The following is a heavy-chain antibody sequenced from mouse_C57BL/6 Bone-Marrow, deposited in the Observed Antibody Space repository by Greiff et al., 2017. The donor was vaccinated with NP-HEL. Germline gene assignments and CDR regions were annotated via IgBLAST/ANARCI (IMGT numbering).Heavy chain of an antibody. CDR1: GYSITSDY. CDR2: ISYSGST. D-gene: IGHD2-5*01. CDR3: ARSSPYYSNIYCYFDV. V-gene: IGHV3-8*01. J-gene: IGHJ1*03. Sequence: EVKLVESGPGLAKPSQTLSLTCSVTGYSITSDYWNWIRKFPGNKLEYMGYISYSGSTYYNPSLKSRISITRDTSKNQYYLQLNSVTTEDTATYYCARSSPYYSNIYCYFDVWGTGTTVTVSS.